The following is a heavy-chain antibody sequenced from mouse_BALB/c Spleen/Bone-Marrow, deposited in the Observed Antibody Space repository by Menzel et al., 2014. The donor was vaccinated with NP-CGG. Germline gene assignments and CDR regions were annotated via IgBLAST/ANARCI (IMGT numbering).Heavy chain of an antibody. J-gene: IGHJ2*01. CDR2: INPGSGGT. D-gene: IGHD2-1*01. Sequence: VKLMESGAELVRPGTSVKVSCKASGYAFTNYLIEWVKQRPGQGLEWIGVINPGSGGTNYNEKFKGKATLTADKSSSTAYMQLSSLTSDDSAVYFCARELLYGNYSDYWGQGTTLTVSS. V-gene: IGHV1-54*01. CDR1: GYAFTNYL. CDR3: ARELLYGNYSDY.